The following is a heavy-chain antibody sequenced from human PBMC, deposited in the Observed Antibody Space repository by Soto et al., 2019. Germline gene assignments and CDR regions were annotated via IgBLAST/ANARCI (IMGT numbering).Heavy chain of an antibody. J-gene: IGHJ6*02. CDR3: ARDARVVPAAMRTSDYYYYGMDV. CDR1: GYTFTSYG. D-gene: IGHD2-2*01. V-gene: IGHV1-18*01. Sequence: ASVKVSCKASGYTFTSYGISWVRQAPGQGLEWMGWISAYNGNTNYAQKLQGRVTMTTDTSTSAAYMELRSLRSDDTAVYYCARDARVVPAAMRTSDYYYYGMDVWG. CDR2: ISAYNGNT.